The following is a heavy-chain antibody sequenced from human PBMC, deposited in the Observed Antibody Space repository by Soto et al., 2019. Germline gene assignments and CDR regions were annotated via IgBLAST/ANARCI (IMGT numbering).Heavy chain of an antibody. J-gene: IGHJ6*02. CDR1: GGSISSGGYH. CDR2: IYYSVIT. Sequence: QVQLQESGPGLVKPSQTLSLTCTVSGGSISSGGYHWSWIRQHPGKGMEWIGYIYYSVITYYNPSLKSRVTISVDTSKNQFPLKLSSVTAADTAVYYCARLDVWGQGTTVTVSS. CDR3: ARLDV. V-gene: IGHV4-31*03.